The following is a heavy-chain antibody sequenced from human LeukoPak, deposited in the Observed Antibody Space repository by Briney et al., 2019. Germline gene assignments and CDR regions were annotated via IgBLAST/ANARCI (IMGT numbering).Heavy chain of an antibody. CDR3: ARGSGPGSIDY. CDR1: GYSISSGYY. Sequence: PSETLSLTCTVSGYSISSGYYWGWIRQPPRKGLEWIGSIYHSGSTYYNPSLKSRVTISVDTSKNQFSLKLSSVTAADTAVYYCARGSGPGSIDYWGQGTLVTVSS. V-gene: IGHV4-38-2*02. CDR2: IYHSGST. J-gene: IGHJ4*02. D-gene: IGHD3-3*01.